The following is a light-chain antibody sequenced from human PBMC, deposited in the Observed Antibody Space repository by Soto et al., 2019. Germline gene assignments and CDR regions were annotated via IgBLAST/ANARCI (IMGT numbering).Light chain of an antibody. Sequence: DIQMTQSPSSLSASVGDRVTITCQASQDISNYLNWYQQKPEKAPKLLIYDASNLETGVPSRFSGSGSGTDFTFTISSLQPEDIATYYCQQNDNLPPTFGQGTKLEIK. CDR1: QDISNY. V-gene: IGKV1-33*01. CDR3: QQNDNLPPT. J-gene: IGKJ2*01. CDR2: DAS.